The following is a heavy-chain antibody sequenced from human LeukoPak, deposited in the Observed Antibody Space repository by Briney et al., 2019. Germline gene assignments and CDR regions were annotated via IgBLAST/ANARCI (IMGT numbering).Heavy chain of an antibody. Sequence: GGSLRLSCAASGFTFSSYSMNWVRQAPGKGLEWVSSISSSSSYIYYADSVKGRFTISRDNAKNSLYLQMNSLRAEDTAVYYCARDRVGGYYQSIHWGQGTLVTVAP. J-gene: IGHJ4*02. CDR1: GFTFSSYS. V-gene: IGHV3-21*01. CDR3: ARDRVGGYYQSIH. CDR2: ISSSSSYI. D-gene: IGHD3-22*01.